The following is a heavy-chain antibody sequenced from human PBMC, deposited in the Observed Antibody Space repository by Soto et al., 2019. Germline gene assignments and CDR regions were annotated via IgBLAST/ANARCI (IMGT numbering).Heavy chain of an antibody. Sequence: QGHLVQSEAEVKKSGASVKVSCKASGYTFTRYGISWVRQAPGRGLEWMGWISGYNGDTNYAQKFQGRVSMTIDTSTTTAYMELRSLTSDDTAVYYCAKNGQPPYCYSGLDVWGQGTKVTVSS. J-gene: IGHJ6*02. D-gene: IGHD2-8*01. CDR1: GYTFTRYG. CDR2: ISGYNGDT. CDR3: AKNGQPPYCYSGLDV. V-gene: IGHV1-18*01.